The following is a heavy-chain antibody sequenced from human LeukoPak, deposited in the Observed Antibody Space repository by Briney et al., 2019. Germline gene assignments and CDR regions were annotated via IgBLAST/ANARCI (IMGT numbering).Heavy chain of an antibody. CDR2: IPTDETPT. Sequence: PGGSLRLSCAASGFIFSNFVMHWVRQAPGKGLVWVSRIPTDETPTNYADSVQGRFTISRDNAKNTLYLQMNNLRAEDTAVYYCARDHYFKIDYWGQGTLFTVSS. J-gene: IGHJ4*02. V-gene: IGHV3-74*01. CDR3: ARDHYFKIDY. D-gene: IGHD3-10*01. CDR1: GFIFSNFV.